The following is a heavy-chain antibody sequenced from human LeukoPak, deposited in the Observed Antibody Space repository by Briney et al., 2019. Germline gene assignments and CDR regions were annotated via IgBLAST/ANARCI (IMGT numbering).Heavy chain of an antibody. CDR3: ARQVDSTMALPDY. J-gene: IGHJ4*02. Sequence: ASVKVSCKASGYTFTSYDINWVRQAPGQGLEWMGWISTYNGHTNYAQKLQGRVTMTTDTSTSTAYMELRSLRSDDTAVYYCARQVDSTMALPDYWGQGTLVTVSS. V-gene: IGHV1-18*01. CDR1: GYTFTSYD. CDR2: ISTYNGHT. D-gene: IGHD3-10*01.